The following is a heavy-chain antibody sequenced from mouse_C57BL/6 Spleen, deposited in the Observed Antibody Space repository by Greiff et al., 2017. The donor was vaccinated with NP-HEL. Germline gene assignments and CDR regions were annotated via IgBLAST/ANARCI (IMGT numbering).Heavy chain of an antibody. D-gene: IGHD2-4*01. J-gene: IGHJ3*01. CDR1: GYTFTSYW. Sequence: QVQLQQPGTELVKPGASVKLSCKASGYTFTSYWMHWVKQRPGQGLEWIGNINPSNGGTNYNEKFKSKATLTVDKSSSTAYMQLSSLTSEDSAVYYCAREGLYYDYDGDRDPWFAYWGQGTLVTVSA. CDR2: INPSNGGT. V-gene: IGHV1-53*01. CDR3: AREGLYYDYDGDRDPWFAY.